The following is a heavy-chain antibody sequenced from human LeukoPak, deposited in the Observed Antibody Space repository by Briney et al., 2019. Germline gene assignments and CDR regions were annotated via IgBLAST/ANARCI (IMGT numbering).Heavy chain of an antibody. CDR3: ARGRYDSSGYSFDY. CDR2: IYYSGST. J-gene: IGHJ4*02. V-gene: IGHV4-59*01. CDR1: GGSFSGYY. Sequence: PSETLSLTCAVYGGSFSGYYWSWIRQPPGKGLEWIGYIYYSGSTNYNPSLKSRVTISVDTSKNQFSLKLSSVTAADTAVYYCARGRYDSSGYSFDYWGQGTLVTVSS. D-gene: IGHD3-22*01.